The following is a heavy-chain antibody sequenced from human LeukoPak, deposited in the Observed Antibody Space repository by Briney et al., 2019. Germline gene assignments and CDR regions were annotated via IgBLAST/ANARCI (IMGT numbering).Heavy chain of an antibody. CDR3: ARNPNRSQYRAPYYMDV. CDR1: GGSISSGSYY. Sequence: PSETLSLTCTVPGGSISSGSYYWSWIRQPAGKGLEWLGRIYTSGSTNYNPSLKSRVTISVDTSKNQFSLKLSSVTDADTAVYYCARNPNRSQYRAPYYMDVWGKGTTVTVSS. CDR2: IYTSGST. D-gene: IGHD2-15*01. J-gene: IGHJ6*03. V-gene: IGHV4-61*02.